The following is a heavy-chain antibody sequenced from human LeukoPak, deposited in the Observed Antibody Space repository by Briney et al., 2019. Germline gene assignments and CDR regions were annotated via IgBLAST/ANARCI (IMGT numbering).Heavy chain of an antibody. CDR2: INWNGGST. Sequence: PGGSLRLSCAASGFSVEDYGMSWVRQAPGKGLEWVSGINWNGGSTGYADSVRGRFTISRDNAKNSLYLQMNSLRAEDTAFYYCARGIDDGDNWFDPWGQGTLVTVSS. D-gene: IGHD1-1*01. CDR3: ARGIDDGDNWFDP. J-gene: IGHJ5*02. V-gene: IGHV3-20*04. CDR1: GFSVEDYG.